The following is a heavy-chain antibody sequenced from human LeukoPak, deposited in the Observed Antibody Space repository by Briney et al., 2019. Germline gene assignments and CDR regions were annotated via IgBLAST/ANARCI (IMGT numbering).Heavy chain of an antibody. CDR3: ARDEGIAVAPTIFDY. Sequence: GSLRLFCAASGFTFSSFWEGLVRQASGKGPGGVANQKQDGSEKYYVDSVKGRFTISRDNAKNSLYLQMNSLRAEDTAVYYCARDEGIAVAPTIFDYWGQGTLVTVSS. J-gene: IGHJ4*02. CDR1: GFTFSSFW. CDR2: QKQDGSEK. V-gene: IGHV3-7*03. D-gene: IGHD6-19*01.